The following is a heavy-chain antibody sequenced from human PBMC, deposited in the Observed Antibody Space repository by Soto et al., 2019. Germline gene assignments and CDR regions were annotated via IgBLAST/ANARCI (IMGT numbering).Heavy chain of an antibody. CDR2: IYYSGST. CDR1: GGSISSYY. V-gene: IGHV4-59*08. CDR3: ARRPHDYYYYMDV. Sequence: KSSETLSLTCTVSGGSISSYYWSWIRQPPGKGLEWIGYIYYSGSTNYNPSLKSRVTISVDTSKNQFSLKLSSVTAADTAVYYCARRPHDYYYYMDVWGKGTTVTVSS. J-gene: IGHJ6*03.